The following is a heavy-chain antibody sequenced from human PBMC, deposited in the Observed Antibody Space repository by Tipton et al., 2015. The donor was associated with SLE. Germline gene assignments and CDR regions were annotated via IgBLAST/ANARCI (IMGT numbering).Heavy chain of an antibody. CDR1: GGSLSSSSYY. V-gene: IGHV4-39*07. J-gene: IGHJ4*02. CDR3: AKNGMQDYFDY. Sequence: LRLSCTVSGGSLSSSSYYWGWIRQPPGKGLEWVGSIYYSGSTYYNPSLKSRVTISVETSKNQFSLKLSSVTAADTAGYYCAKNGMQDYFDYWGQGTLVTVSS. D-gene: IGHD2-8*01. CDR2: IYYSGST.